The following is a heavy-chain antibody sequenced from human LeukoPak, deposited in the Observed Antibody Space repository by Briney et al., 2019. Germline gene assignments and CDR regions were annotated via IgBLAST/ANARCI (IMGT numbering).Heavy chain of an antibody. CDR3: AKGTLGSCSGATCYDFDN. CDR1: GFTFSSYG. Sequence: GGSLRLSRAASGFTFSSYGMNWVRQAPGKRLEWVSSITGSGRDTYYAGSVRGRITISRDNSRNTLYLQMNSLRAEDTALYYCAKGTLGSCSGATCYDFDNWGQGTLVTVSS. D-gene: IGHD2-2*01. J-gene: IGHJ4*02. CDR2: ITGSGRDT. V-gene: IGHV3-23*01.